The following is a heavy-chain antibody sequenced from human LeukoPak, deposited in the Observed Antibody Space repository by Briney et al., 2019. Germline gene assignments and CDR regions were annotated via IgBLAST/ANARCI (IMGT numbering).Heavy chain of an antibody. D-gene: IGHD5-24*01. V-gene: IGHV1-18*01. CDR2: ISAYNGNT. CDR1: GYTFTSYG. CDR3: ARVWEMVKPDENWYFDL. J-gene: IGHJ2*01. Sequence: ASVKVSCKASGYTFTSYGINWVRQAPGQGLEWMGWISAYNGNTNYAQKLRGRVTMTTDTSTSTAYMELSSLRSEDTAVYYCARVWEMVKPDENWYFDLWGRGTLVTVSS.